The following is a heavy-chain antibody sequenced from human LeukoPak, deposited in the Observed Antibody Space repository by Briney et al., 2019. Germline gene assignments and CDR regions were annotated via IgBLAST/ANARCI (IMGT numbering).Heavy chain of an antibody. CDR1: GFTFSSYE. V-gene: IGHV3-48*03. D-gene: IGHD5-24*01. CDR3: ARGSRTWLQLPFDY. CDR2: ISSSGSTI. Sequence: PGGSLRLSCAASGFTFSSYEMNWVRQAPGKGLEWVSYISSSGSTIYYADSVKGRFTISRDNAKNSLYLQMNSLRAEDTAVYYCARGSRTWLQLPFDYWGQGTLVTVSS. J-gene: IGHJ4*02.